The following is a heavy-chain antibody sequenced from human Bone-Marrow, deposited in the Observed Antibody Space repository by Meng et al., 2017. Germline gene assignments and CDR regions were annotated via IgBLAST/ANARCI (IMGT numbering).Heavy chain of an antibody. J-gene: IGHJ4*02. V-gene: IGHV3-66*02. CDR3: ARSPIDKYDLIPLPLDY. D-gene: IGHD2-21*01. CDR1: GFTVSSNY. CDR2: IYSGGRT. Sequence: ESLKISCAASGFTVSSNYMSWVRQAPGKGLECVSVIYSGGRTYYADSVKGRFTFSRDNSKNTVFLHINSLRPEDTAVYYCARSPIDKYDLIPLPLDYRGQGTLVTVSS.